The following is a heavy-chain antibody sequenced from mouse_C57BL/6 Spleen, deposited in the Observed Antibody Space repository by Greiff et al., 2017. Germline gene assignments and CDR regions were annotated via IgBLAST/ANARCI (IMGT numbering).Heavy chain of an antibody. V-gene: IGHV3-8*01. J-gene: IGHJ1*03. CDR2: ISYSGST. D-gene: IGHD2-1*01. CDR3: ARWGGNYAYWYFDV. Sequence: VQLQQSGPGLAKPSQTLSLTCSVTGYSITRDYWNWIRKFPGNKLEYMGYISYSGSTYYNPSLKSRISITRDTSKNQYYLQLNSVTTEDTSTYYCARWGGNYAYWYFDVWGTGTTVTVSS. CDR1: GYSITRDY.